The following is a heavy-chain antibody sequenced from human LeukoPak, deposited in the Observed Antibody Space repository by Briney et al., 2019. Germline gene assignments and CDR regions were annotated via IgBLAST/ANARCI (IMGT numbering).Heavy chain of an antibody. V-gene: IGHV3-23*01. CDR3: AKDPSSGWYSWFDP. Sequence: GGSLRLSCAASGFTFSSSAMSWVRQVPGKGLEWVSGISASGGSTYYADSVRGRFTISRDNSKNTLYVQMNSLRDEDTAVYYCAKDPSSGWYSWFDPWGQGTLVTVSS. J-gene: IGHJ5*02. CDR2: ISASGGST. D-gene: IGHD6-19*01. CDR1: GFTFSSSA.